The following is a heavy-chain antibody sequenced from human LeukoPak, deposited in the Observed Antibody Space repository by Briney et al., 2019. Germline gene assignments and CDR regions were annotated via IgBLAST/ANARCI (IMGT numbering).Heavy chain of an antibody. D-gene: IGHD3-16*01. Sequence: GGSLRLSCAASGFTFSSYAMHWVRQAPGKGLEWVAFIPFDGGNKYYADSVKGRFTISRDNFKNTLYLQMTSLRAEDTAMYYCAKTLPGPFDYWGQGTLLTVSS. J-gene: IGHJ4*02. CDR3: AKTLPGPFDY. V-gene: IGHV3-30*02. CDR1: GFTFSSYA. CDR2: IPFDGGNK.